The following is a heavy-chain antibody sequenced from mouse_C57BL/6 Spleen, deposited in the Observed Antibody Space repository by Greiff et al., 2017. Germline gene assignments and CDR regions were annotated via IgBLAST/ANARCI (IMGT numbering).Heavy chain of an antibody. J-gene: IGHJ2*01. CDR1: GFTFSSYG. CDR2: ISSGGSYT. D-gene: IGHD2-3*01. CDR3: ARHDGYWDY. V-gene: IGHV5-6*01. Sequence: VQLKESGGDLVKPGGSLKLSCAASGFTFSSYGMSWVRQTPDKRLEWVATISSGGSYTYYPDSVKGRFTISRDNAKNTLYLQMSSLKSEDTAMYYCARHDGYWDYWGQGTTLTVSS.